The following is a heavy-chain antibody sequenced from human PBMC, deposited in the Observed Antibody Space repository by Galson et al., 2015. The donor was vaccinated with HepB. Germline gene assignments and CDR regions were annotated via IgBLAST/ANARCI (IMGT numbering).Heavy chain of an antibody. CDR1: GDSVSTDSAT. V-gene: IGHV6-1*01. CDR2: TYYRSRWYD. Sequence: CAISGDSVSTDSATWNWIRQSPSRGLEWLGRTYYRSRWYDTYAASVQGRITVNPDTSKNQFSLQLNSVTPEDTAVYYCVRAPSNWDATINNAFDTWGRGTKVTVSS. J-gene: IGHJ3*02. D-gene: IGHD1-1*01. CDR3: VRAPSNWDATINNAFDT.